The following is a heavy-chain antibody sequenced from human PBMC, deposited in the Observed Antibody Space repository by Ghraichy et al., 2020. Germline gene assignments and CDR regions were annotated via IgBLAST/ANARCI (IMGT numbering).Heavy chain of an antibody. J-gene: IGHJ3*02. CDR1: GGSIRSSNYY. CDR2: HRYNGGT. D-gene: IGHD3-22*01. CDR3: ARAGFYYDTSAYHGPNYWDVFDI. V-gene: IGHV4-39*01. Sequence: SETLSLTCTVSGGSIRSSNYYWGWIRQPPGKGLEWIGSHRYNGGTYDSPSLESRVTISVATSKNQFSLKLTSMTAADTAVYYCARAGFYYDTSAYHGPNYWDVFDIWGQGTMVTVSS.